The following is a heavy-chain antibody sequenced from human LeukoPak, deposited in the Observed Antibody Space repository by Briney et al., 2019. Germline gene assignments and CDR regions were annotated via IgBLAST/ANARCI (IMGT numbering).Heavy chain of an antibody. CDR3: ASRLGEEQLVRGGDAFDI. CDR2: IYTSGST. D-gene: IGHD6-6*01. J-gene: IGHJ3*02. Sequence: PSETLSLTCTDSGGSISSYYWSWIRQPAGKGLEWIGRIYTSGSTNYNPSLKSRVTMSVDTSKNQFSLKLSSVTAADTAVYYCASRLGEEQLVRGGDAFDIWGQGTMVTVSS. V-gene: IGHV4-4*07. CDR1: GGSISSYY.